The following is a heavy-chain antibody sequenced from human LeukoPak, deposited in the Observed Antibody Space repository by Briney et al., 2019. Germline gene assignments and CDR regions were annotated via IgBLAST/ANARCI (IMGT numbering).Heavy chain of an antibody. CDR1: GYTLTELS. CDR2: FDPEDGET. Sequence: ASVKVSCKVSGYTLTELSMHWVRQAPGKGLEWMGGFDPEDGETIYAQKFQGGVTMTEDTSTDTAYMELSSLRSEDTAVYYCATYYDSSGYYYVGYFDYWGQGTLVTVSS. J-gene: IGHJ4*02. CDR3: ATYYDSSGYYYVGYFDY. V-gene: IGHV1-24*01. D-gene: IGHD3-22*01.